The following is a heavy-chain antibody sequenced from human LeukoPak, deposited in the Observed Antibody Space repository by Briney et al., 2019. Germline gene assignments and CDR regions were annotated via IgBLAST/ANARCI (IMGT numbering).Heavy chain of an antibody. CDR1: GVSISEYY. Sequence: SETLSLTCSVSGVSISEYYWTWFRQPAGKGLEWIGRIYITGSTNYNPSLKSRVTMSVDTSKNQLSLKLTSLTAADTAVYYCARTPAGSYYYYYMDVWGKGTTVTVSS. V-gene: IGHV4-4*07. CDR2: IYITGST. J-gene: IGHJ6*03. CDR3: ARTPAGSYYYYYMDV. D-gene: IGHD3-10*01.